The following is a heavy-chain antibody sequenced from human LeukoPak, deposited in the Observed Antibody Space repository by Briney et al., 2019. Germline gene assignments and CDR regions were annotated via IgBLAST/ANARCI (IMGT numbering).Heavy chain of an antibody. CDR3: ARARYCSSTSCYHLGSNWFDP. J-gene: IGHJ5*02. V-gene: IGHV1-18*01. D-gene: IGHD2-2*01. CDR1: GYTFTSYG. Sequence: VKVSCKASGYTFTSYGISWVRQAPGQGLEWMGWISAYNGNTNYAQKLQGRVTMITDTSTSTAYMELRSLRSDDTAVYYCARARYCSSTSCYHLGSNWFDPWGQGTLVTVSS. CDR2: ISAYNGNT.